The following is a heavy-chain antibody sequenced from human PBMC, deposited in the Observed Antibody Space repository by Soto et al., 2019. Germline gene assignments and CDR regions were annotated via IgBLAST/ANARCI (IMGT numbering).Heavy chain of an antibody. CDR3: ARGFVRAGYSSGWYGNWFDP. D-gene: IGHD6-19*01. CDR1: GGSFSGYY. J-gene: IGHJ5*02. V-gene: IGHV4-34*01. CDR2: INHSGST. Sequence: ASETLSLTCAVYGGSFSGYYWSWIRQPPGKGLEWIGEINHSGSTNYNPSLKSRVTISVDTSKNQFSLKLSSVTAADTAVYYCARGFVRAGYSSGWYGNWFDPWGQGTLVTVSS.